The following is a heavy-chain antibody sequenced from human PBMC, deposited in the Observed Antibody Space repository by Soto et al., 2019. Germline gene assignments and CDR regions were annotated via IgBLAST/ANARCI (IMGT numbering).Heavy chain of an antibody. CDR3: ARDPPVVPAFHDAFDI. CDR2: IKQDGSEK. D-gene: IGHD2-2*01. CDR1: GFTFSSYW. V-gene: IGHV3-7*01. J-gene: IGHJ3*02. Sequence: GGSLRLSCAASGFTFSSYWMSWVRQAPGKGLEWVANIKQDGSEKYYVDSVKGRFTISRDNAKNSLYLQMNSLRAEDTAVYYCARDPPVVPAFHDAFDIWGQGTMVTVSS.